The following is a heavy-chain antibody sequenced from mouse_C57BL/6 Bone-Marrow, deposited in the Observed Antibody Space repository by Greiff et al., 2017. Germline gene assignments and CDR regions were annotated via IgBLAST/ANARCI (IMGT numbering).Heavy chain of an antibody. CDR3: ARETGGAWFAY. V-gene: IGHV1-63*01. D-gene: IGHD4-1*01. Sequence: VKVVESGAELVRPGTSVKMSCTASGYTFTNYWIGWAKQRPGHGLEWIGDIYPGGGYTNYNEKFKGKATLTADKSSSTAYMQFSSLTSEDSDIYYCARETGGAWFAYWGQGTLVTVSA. CDR2: IYPGGGYT. CDR1: GYTFTNYW. J-gene: IGHJ3*01.